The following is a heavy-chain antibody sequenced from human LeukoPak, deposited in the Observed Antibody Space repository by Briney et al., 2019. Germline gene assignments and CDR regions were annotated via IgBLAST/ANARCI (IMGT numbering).Heavy chain of an antibody. CDR2: ISYDGSNK. CDR1: GFTFSSYG. D-gene: IGHD3-22*01. CDR3: AKGGYCDSSGYYPLGDV. J-gene: IGHJ6*02. Sequence: QPGRSLRLSCAASGFTFSSYGMHRVRQAPGKGLEWVAVISYDGSNKYYADSVKGRFTISRDNSKNTLYLQMNSLRAEDTAVYYCAKGGYCDSSGYYPLGDVWGQGTTVTVSS. V-gene: IGHV3-30*18.